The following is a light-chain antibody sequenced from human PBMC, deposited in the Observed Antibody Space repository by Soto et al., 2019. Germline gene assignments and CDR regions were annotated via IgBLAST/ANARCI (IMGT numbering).Light chain of an antibody. CDR2: RNN. V-gene: IGLV1-47*01. J-gene: IGLJ1*01. CDR3: AAWDDSLSVHYV. Sequence: QSVLTQPPSASGTPGQRVTIPCSGSSSNIGSNYVYWNQQLPGTAPKLLFYRNNQRPSGVPDRFSGSKSGTSASLAISGLRSEDEADYYCAAWDDSLSVHYVFGTGTKVTVL. CDR1: SSNIGSNY.